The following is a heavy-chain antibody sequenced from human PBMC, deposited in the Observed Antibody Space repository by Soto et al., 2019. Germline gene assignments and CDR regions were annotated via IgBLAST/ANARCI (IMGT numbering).Heavy chain of an antibody. J-gene: IGHJ4*02. CDR1: GYSFTSSW. V-gene: IGHV5-10-1*03. CDR3: ARRGISSSFFYDS. D-gene: IGHD6-6*01. Sequence: EVQLVQSGAEVKKPGESLRISCQGSGYSFTSSWISWVRQMPGEGLAWIGRIDPSDSYINYRPSFQGRVTISADNTISTAYLRWSSLKASDTAMYYCARRGISSSFFYDSWGQGTLVTVSS. CDR2: IDPSDSYI.